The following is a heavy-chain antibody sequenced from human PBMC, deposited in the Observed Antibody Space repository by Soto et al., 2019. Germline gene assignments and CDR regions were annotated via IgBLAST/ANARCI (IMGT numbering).Heavy chain of an antibody. Sequence: QLQLQESGPGLVKPSETLSLTCTVSGGSISSSSNYWGWIRQPPGKGLEWIGSICYSGSTYYNPSLKSRVTISVDTSKNQFSLNLSSVTAADTALYYCARHSTGWYAAFDVWDQGTMVTVSS. CDR3: ARHSTGWYAAFDV. J-gene: IGHJ3*01. CDR2: ICYSGST. D-gene: IGHD6-19*01. CDR1: GGSISSSSNY. V-gene: IGHV4-39*01.